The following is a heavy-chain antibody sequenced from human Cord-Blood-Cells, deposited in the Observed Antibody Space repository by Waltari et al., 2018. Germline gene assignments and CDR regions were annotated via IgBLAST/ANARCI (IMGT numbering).Heavy chain of an antibody. J-gene: IGHJ5*02. CDR1: GFTVSSNY. D-gene: IGHD3-10*01. V-gene: IGHV3-53*01. Sequence: EVQLVESGGGLIQPGGSLRLSCAASGFTVSSNYMSWVRQAPGKGLGWVSVIYSGGSTYYADSVKGRFTISRDNSKNTLYLQMNSLRAEDTAVYYCARVGGSGSYNWFDPWGQGTLVTVSS. CDR2: IYSGGST. CDR3: ARVGGSGSYNWFDP.